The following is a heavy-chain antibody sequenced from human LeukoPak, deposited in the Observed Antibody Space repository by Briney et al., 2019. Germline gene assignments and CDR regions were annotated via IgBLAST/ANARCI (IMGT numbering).Heavy chain of an antibody. Sequence: PGGSLRLSCAGSGFTFNTYSMNWVRQAPGKGLEWVSSIGSRSSDIYYADSVKGRFTISRDNAKNSVYLQMNSLRAEDTAVYYCARDSDGVLDYWGQGTLVTVSS. J-gene: IGHJ4*02. D-gene: IGHD3-10*01. CDR1: GFTFNTYS. CDR3: ARDSDGVLDY. V-gene: IGHV3-21*01. CDR2: IGSRSSDI.